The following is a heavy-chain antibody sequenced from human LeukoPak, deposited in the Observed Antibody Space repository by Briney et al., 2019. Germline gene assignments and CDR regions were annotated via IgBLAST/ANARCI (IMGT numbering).Heavy chain of an antibody. CDR1: RYTFSNHT. Sequence: ASVKVSCKASRYTFSNHTLNWVRQAPGQGLEWMGWINTNTGNPTYALGFTGRFVFSLDTSVSTAYLQISSLKAEDTAVYYCAIQDYYDSSGYYWEAFDIWGQGTMVTVSS. CDR3: AIQDYYDSSGYYWEAFDI. J-gene: IGHJ3*02. CDR2: INTNTGNP. V-gene: IGHV7-4-1*02. D-gene: IGHD3-22*01.